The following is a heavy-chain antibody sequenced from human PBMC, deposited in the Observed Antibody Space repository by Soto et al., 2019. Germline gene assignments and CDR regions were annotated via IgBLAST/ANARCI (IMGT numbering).Heavy chain of an antibody. CDR2: IYPGDSDT. CDR3: ARSLGLSATPTFDS. J-gene: IGHJ4*02. CDR1: RYSFTSYW. Sequence: GESLKISCNASRYSFTSYWIGWVRQLPGKGLEWMGIIYPGDSDTRYSPSFQGQVTISADKSISTAYLQWSSLKASDTAMYYCARSLGLSATPTFDSWGQGTLVTVSS. D-gene: IGHD2-15*01. V-gene: IGHV5-51*01.